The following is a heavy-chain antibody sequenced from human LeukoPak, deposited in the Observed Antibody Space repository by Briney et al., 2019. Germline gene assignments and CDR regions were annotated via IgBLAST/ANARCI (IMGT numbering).Heavy chain of an antibody. CDR1: GGSFSGYY. CDR2: INHSGST. J-gene: IGHJ4*02. D-gene: IGHD1-26*01. V-gene: IGHV4-34*01. Sequence: SETLSLTCAVYGGSFSGYYWSWIRQPPGKGLEWIGEINHSGSTNYNPSLKSRVTISVGTSKNQFSLKLSSVTAADTAVYYCARGGSYYHEYYFDYWGQGTLVTVSS. CDR3: ARGGSYYHEYYFDY.